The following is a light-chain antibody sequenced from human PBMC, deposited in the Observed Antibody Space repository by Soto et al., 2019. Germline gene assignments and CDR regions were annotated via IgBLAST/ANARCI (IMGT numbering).Light chain of an antibody. CDR3: QQIYSTPPT. V-gene: IGKV1-39*01. CDR2: AAS. J-gene: IGKJ2*01. CDR1: QSISSY. Sequence: DIQMTQSPSSLSASVGDRVTITCRASQSISSYLNWYQQKPGKAPKLLIYAASSLQSGVPSRFSGSGSGTYFTLTISSLQPEDFATYYCQQIYSTPPTFGQGTKLEIK.